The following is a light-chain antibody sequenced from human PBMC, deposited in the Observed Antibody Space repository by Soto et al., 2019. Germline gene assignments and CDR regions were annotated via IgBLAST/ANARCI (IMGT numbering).Light chain of an antibody. V-gene: IGKV3-20*01. CDR3: QRYGSSPPIT. J-gene: IGKJ5*01. Sequence: EIVLTQSPGTLSLSPGERATLSCRASQSVSSSYLAWYQQRPGQAPRLLIYGASGRATGVPDRFSGGGSVTDFTLTISRLEPEDFAVYYCQRYGSSPPITFGQGTRLEI. CDR1: QSVSSSY. CDR2: GAS.